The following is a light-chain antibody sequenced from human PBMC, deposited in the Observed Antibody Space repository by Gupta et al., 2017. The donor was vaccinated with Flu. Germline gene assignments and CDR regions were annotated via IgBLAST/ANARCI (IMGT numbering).Light chain of an antibody. V-gene: IGKV3-20*01. CDR3: QQYDSSPET. J-gene: IGKJ1*01. CDR1: LCSSNNY. Sequence: DIELTQSPGTLSSSTGERVTLSCRASLCSSNNYLAWYQQKPGQAPRLPIYGASSRATGIPDRFSGSGSGTDFTLTISRLEPEDFAVYYCQQYDSSPETFGQGTKVEIK. CDR2: GAS.